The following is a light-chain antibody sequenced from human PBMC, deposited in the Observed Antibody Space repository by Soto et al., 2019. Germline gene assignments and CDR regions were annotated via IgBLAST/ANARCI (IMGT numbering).Light chain of an antibody. Sequence: EIVLTRSPATLSLSPGERATLSCRASQRVSRYVAGHQLIHGQAPRLLIYDASNRATGIPARFSGGGSGTNFTPTIISLVPPEDAAFYCRQQYNWSPTWTFGQGTKVDI. J-gene: IGKJ1*01. CDR3: RQQYNWSPTWT. CDR2: DAS. CDR1: QRVSRY. V-gene: IGKV3-11*01.